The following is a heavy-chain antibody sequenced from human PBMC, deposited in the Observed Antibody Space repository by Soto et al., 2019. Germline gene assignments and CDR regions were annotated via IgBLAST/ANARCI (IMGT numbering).Heavy chain of an antibody. D-gene: IGHD6-13*01. Sequence: KSSETLSLTCTVSGGSISSSSYYWGWIRQPPGKGLEWIGSIYYSGSTYYNPSLKSRVTISVDTSKNQFSLKLSSVTAADTAVYYCARHLHSSSWYYFDYWGQGTLVTVSS. CDR3: ARHLHSSSWYYFDY. CDR2: IYYSGST. CDR1: GGSISSSSYY. V-gene: IGHV4-39*01. J-gene: IGHJ4*02.